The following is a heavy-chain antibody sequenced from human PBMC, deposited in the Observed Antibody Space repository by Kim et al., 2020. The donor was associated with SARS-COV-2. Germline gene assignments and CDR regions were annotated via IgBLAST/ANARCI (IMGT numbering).Heavy chain of an antibody. J-gene: IGHJ6*02. V-gene: IGHV3-33*06. CDR1: GFTFSSYG. Sequence: GGSLRLSCAASGFTFSSYGMHWVRQAPGKGLEWVAVIWYDGSNKYYADSVKGRFTISRDNSKNTLYLQMNSLRAEDTAVYYCAKDRGLEYTEYYYYGMDVWGPGTTVTVSS. D-gene: IGHD6-6*01. CDR3: AKDRGLEYTEYYYYGMDV. CDR2: IWYDGSNK.